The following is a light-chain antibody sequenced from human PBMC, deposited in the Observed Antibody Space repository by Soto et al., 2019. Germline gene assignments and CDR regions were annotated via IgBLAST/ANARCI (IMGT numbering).Light chain of an antibody. CDR2: AAS. V-gene: IGKV3-20*01. CDR3: QQYVSSPLT. J-gene: IGKJ4*01. Sequence: EIVLTQSPGTLSLSPGGRATLSCRASQRVSDNYLAWYQQKPGQAPRLLIYAASNRATGIPDRFSGSGSGTDFTLTISRLESEDFAVYYCQQYVSSPLTFGGGTKVDI. CDR1: QRVSDNY.